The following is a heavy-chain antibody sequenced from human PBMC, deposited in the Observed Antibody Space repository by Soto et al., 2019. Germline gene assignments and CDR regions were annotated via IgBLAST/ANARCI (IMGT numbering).Heavy chain of an antibody. J-gene: IGHJ4*02. CDR2: IIPIFGTA. D-gene: IGHD2-15*01. CDR1: GGTFSSYA. Sequence: ASVKGSCKAAGGTFSSYAISWLRQAPGQGLEWMGGIIPIFGTANYAQKFQGRVTITADESTSTAYMELSSLRSEDTAVYYCARSGYCSGGSCLMALFDSWGQGTLVTVSS. CDR3: ARSGYCSGGSCLMALFDS. V-gene: IGHV1-69*13.